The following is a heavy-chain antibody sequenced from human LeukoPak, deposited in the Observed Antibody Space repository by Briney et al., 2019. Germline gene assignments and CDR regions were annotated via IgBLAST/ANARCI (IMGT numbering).Heavy chain of an antibody. CDR2: MNPNSGNT. Sequence: ASVKVSCKASGYTFTSYDINWVRQATGQGLEWLGWMNPNSGNTGYPQKFQGRVTMTRNTSISTAYMELSSLRSEDTAVYYCARRGFITGTTLFFGYWGQGTLVTVSS. V-gene: IGHV1-8*01. J-gene: IGHJ4*02. CDR1: GYTFTSYD. CDR3: ARRGFITGTTLFFGY. D-gene: IGHD1-7*01.